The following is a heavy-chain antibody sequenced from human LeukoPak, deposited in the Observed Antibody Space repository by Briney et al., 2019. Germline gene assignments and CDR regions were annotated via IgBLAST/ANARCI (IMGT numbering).Heavy chain of an antibody. CDR1: GYTFTSHD. J-gene: IGHJ4*02. CDR2: INPNSGIT. V-gene: IGHV1-8*01. CDR3: TRVPREEYSH. Sequence: ASVKVSCKASGYTFTSHDINWVRQATGQGLEWVGYINPNSGITGYAQKFQGRVTLTRDTSINTAYMELTSLRSEDTAVYYCTRVPREEYSHWGQGTLVTVSS. D-gene: IGHD2/OR15-2a*01.